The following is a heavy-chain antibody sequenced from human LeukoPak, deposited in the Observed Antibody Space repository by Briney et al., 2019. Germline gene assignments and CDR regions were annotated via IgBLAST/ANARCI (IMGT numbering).Heavy chain of an antibody. V-gene: IGHV1-2*02. Sequence: GASVKVSCKASGYTFTGYYMHWVRQAPGQGLEWMGWINPISGGTNYAQKFQGRVTMTRDTSISTAYMELSRLRSDDTAVYCCARGGITIFGVVSPSNWFDPWGQGTLVTVSS. CDR1: GYTFTGYY. D-gene: IGHD3-3*01. CDR3: ARGGITIFGVVSPSNWFDP. J-gene: IGHJ5*02. CDR2: INPISGGT.